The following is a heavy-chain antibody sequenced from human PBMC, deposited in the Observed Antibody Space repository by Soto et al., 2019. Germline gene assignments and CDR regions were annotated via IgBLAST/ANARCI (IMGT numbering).Heavy chain of an antibody. J-gene: IGHJ4*02. CDR3: ARRFSGTGRYFDY. D-gene: IGHD1-1*01. Sequence: QQQQWGAGLLKPSETLSLGCAVYGASFSGYYWNWIRQPPGKGLEWIGEINQSGSTNYSPSLKTRVTISVDTSKKQFSLRVSSVTAADTAVYYCARRFSGTGRYFDYWGQGALVTVSS. V-gene: IGHV4-34*02. CDR2: INQSGST. CDR1: GASFSGYY.